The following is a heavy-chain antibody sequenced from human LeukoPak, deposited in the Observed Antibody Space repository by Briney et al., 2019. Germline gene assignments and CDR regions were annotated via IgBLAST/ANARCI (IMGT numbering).Heavy chain of an antibody. D-gene: IGHD6-19*01. CDR2: IYSSGST. CDR3: ARGPEGSGWYLGFDY. CDR1: GGSVSSGSYY. J-gene: IGHJ4*02. V-gene: IGHV4-61*01. Sequence: PSETLSLTCTVSGGSVSSGSYYWSWIRQPPGKGLEWIGYIYSSGSTNYNPSLKSRVTMSVDTSKNQFSLKLSSVTAADTAVYYCARGPEGSGWYLGFDYWGQGTLVTVSS.